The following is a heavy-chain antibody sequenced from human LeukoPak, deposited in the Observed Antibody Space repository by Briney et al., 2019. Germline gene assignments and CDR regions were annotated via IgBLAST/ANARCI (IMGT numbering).Heavy chain of an antibody. CDR2: ISYDGSNT. V-gene: IGHV3-30*18. D-gene: IGHD3-22*01. J-gene: IGHJ4*02. CDR3: AKGHYDSSGYYFDY. Sequence: GGSLRLSCAASGFSFSGYGMHWVRQAPGKGLEWVAVISYDGSNTYHADSVKGRFTISRDNSKNTLSLQMNSLRAEDTAVYYCAKGHYDSSGYYFDYWGQETLVTVSS. CDR1: GFSFSGYG.